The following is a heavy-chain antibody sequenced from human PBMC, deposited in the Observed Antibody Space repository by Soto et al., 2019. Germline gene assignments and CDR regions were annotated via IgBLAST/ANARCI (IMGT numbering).Heavy chain of an antibody. CDR3: ARSYYYYMDG. CDR2: INHSGST. CDR1: GGSFSGYY. J-gene: IGHJ6*03. Sequence: SETLSLTCAAYGGSFSGYYGSWIRQPPGKGLEWIGEINHSGSTNYNPSLKSRVTISVDTSKNQFSLKLSSVTAADTAVYYCARSYYYYMDGWGKGTTVTVSS. V-gene: IGHV4-34*01.